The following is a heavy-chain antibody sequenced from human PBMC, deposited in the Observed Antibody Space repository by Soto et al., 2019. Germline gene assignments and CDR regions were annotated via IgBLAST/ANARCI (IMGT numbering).Heavy chain of an antibody. J-gene: IGHJ3*02. CDR3: ARAARLEYYDSRGAFDI. CDR1: GGSFSGYY. Sequence: QVQLQQWGAGLLKPSETLSLTCAVYGGSFSGYYWSWIRQPPGKGLEWIGEINHSGSTNYNPSLKSRVTITVDTSKNKFSLKLSSVTAGDTAVYYCARAARLEYYDSRGAFDIWGQGTMVTVSS. D-gene: IGHD3-22*01. V-gene: IGHV4-34*01. CDR2: INHSGST.